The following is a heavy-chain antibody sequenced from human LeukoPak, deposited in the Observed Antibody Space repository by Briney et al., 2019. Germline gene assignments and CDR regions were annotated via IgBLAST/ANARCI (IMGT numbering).Heavy chain of an antibody. Sequence: GGSLRLSCAASGFTFSTYAMHWVRQAPGKGLEWVAVISYDGGKKYHADSVKGRVTISRDNSKNMLYLQMNSLRPEDTAVFYCARDDSDVRIVATVSREGDYFDYWGQGTLVTVSS. J-gene: IGHJ4*02. V-gene: IGHV3-30*04. CDR2: ISYDGGKK. CDR1: GFTFSTYA. D-gene: IGHD5-12*01. CDR3: ARDDSDVRIVATVSREGDYFDY.